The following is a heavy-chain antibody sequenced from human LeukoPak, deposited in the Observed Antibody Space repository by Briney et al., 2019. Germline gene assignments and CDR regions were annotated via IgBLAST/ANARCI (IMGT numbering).Heavy chain of an antibody. CDR2: ISSSSSTI. J-gene: IGHJ4*02. CDR1: GFTFSSYS. D-gene: IGHD3-22*01. Sequence: PGGSLRLSCAASGFTFSSYSMNWVRQAPGKGLEWVSYISSSSSTIYYADSVKGRFTISRDNAKNSLYLQMNSLRAEDTAVYYCARGRYYYDSSGYYYWGQGTLVTVSS. CDR3: ARGRYYYDSSGYYY. V-gene: IGHV3-48*01.